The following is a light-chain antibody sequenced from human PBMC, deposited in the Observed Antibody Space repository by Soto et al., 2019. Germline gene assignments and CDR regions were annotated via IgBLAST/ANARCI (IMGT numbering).Light chain of an antibody. CDR2: AAS. CDR3: LQDYDSPRT. J-gene: IGKJ1*01. CDR1: RDVGSD. Sequence: QMTESASYLTTAVAEKRISMYLASRDVGSDVSWYQQKPGKIPNLLIYAASTLQAGVPSRFSGSGSGTDFTLTICSLQSEDFATYYCLQDYDSPRTFGQGTKVDIK. V-gene: IGKV1-6*01.